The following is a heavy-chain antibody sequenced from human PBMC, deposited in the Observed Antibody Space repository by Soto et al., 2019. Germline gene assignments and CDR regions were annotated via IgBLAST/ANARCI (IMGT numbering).Heavy chain of an antibody. Sequence: EVQLVESGGGLVQPGGSLRLSCAASGFTFSSYDMHWVRQAPGKGLEWVSAIGTAGDTYYPGSVKGRFTISRENAKNSLYIQMNSLRAGDTAVYYCARFGVGQLYDYWGQGTLVTVSS. J-gene: IGHJ4*02. CDR2: IGTAGDT. V-gene: IGHV3-13*04. CDR1: GFTFSSYD. CDR3: ARFGVGQLYDY. D-gene: IGHD6-13*01.